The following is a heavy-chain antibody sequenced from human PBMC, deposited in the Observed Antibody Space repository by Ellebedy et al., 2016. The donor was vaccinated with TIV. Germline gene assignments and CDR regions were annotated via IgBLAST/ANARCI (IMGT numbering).Heavy chain of an antibody. CDR3: AKDMLTAYNWFDP. Sequence: AASVKVSCKASGYTFTNYGISWVRQAPGQGLEWMGWISAYNGNTNYAQKLQGRVTMTTDTSTATAYMELRSLRSDDTAVYYCAKDMLTAYNWFDPWGQGTLVTVSS. CDR1: GYTFTNYG. CDR2: ISAYNGNT. V-gene: IGHV1-18*01. J-gene: IGHJ5*02. D-gene: IGHD3-16*01.